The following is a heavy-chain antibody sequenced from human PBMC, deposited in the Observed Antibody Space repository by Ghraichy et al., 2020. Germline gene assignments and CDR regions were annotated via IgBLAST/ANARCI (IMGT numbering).Heavy chain of an antibody. J-gene: IGHJ4*02. Sequence: GGSLRLSCAASGFTFSSYSMNWVRQAPGKGLEWVSSISSSSSYIYYADSVKGRFTISRDNAKNSLYLQMNSLRAEDTAVYYCARDRWGSYGPDYWGQGTLVTVSS. CDR2: ISSSSSYI. CDR3: ARDRWGSYGPDY. V-gene: IGHV3-21*01. CDR1: GFTFSSYS. D-gene: IGHD5-18*01.